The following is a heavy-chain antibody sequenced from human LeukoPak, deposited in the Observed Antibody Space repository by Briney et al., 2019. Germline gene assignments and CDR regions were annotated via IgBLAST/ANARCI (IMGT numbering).Heavy chain of an antibody. CDR2: IWYDGSNK. CDR1: GFTFSSYG. J-gene: IGHJ4*02. Sequence: GGSLRLSCAASGFTFSSYGMHWVRQAPGKGLEWVAVIWYDGSNKYYADSVKGRFTISRDNSKNTLYPQMNSLRAEDTAVYYCARDNMVRGVIIAGTDYWGQGTLVTVSS. V-gene: IGHV3-33*01. D-gene: IGHD3-10*01. CDR3: ARDNMVRGVIIAGTDY.